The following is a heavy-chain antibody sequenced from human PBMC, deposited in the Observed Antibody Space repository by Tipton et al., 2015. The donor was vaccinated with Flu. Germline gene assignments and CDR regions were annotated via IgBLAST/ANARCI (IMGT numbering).Heavy chain of an antibody. J-gene: IGHJ6*02. Sequence: SLRLSCAASGFTFSSYGMHWVRQAPGKGLGWVAVISYDGSNKYYADFVKGRFTISRDNSKNTLYLQMNSLRAEDTAVYYCARVLTAPLYYYYVMDVWGQGTTVTVSS. CDR3: ARVLTAPLYYYYVMDV. CDR2: ISYDGSNK. D-gene: IGHD2-21*02. CDR1: GFTFSSYG. V-gene: IGHV3-30*03.